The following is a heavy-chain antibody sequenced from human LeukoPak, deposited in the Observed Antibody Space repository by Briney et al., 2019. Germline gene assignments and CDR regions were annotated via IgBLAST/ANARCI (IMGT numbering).Heavy chain of an antibody. J-gene: IGHJ4*02. CDR2: IYYSGNT. CDR3: ARQTGSGLFILP. D-gene: IGHD3/OR15-3a*01. CDR1: GVSISSSNSY. Sequence: NPSETLSLTCTVSGVSISSSNSYWGWIRQPPGKGLEWIGSIYYSGNTYYNASLKSQVSISIDTSKNQHSLRLTSVTAADTAVYYCARQTGSGLFILPGGQGTLVTVSS. V-gene: IGHV4-39*01.